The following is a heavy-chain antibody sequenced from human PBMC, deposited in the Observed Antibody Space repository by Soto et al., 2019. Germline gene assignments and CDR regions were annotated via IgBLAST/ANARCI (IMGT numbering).Heavy chain of an antibody. Sequence: HVTLKESGPVLVKPTETLTLTCTVSGFSLSNGKVGVSWIRQPPGKALEWLAHIFSNDEKSYRTSLKSRLTISEDTSKSQVVHTLTNVDPVDTATYYCARRLFSRSVAGGYFYMDVWGKGTTVTVSS. CDR1: GFSLSNGKVG. CDR3: ARRLFSRSVAGGYFYMDV. CDR2: IFSNDEK. V-gene: IGHV2-26*01. J-gene: IGHJ6*03. D-gene: IGHD6-19*01.